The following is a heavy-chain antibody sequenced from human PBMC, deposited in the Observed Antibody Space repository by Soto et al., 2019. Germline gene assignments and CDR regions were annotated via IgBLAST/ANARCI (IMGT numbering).Heavy chain of an antibody. V-gene: IGHV3-23*01. Sequence: PGGSLRLSCVASGFAFSSYAMSWVRQAPGKGLEWVSAISGSGGSTYYADSVKGRFTISRDNSKNTLYLQMNSLRAEDTAVYYAEKERGYEQFDYWGQVTLVTVS. J-gene: IGHJ4*02. CDR2: ISGSGGST. CDR1: GFAFSSYA. D-gene: IGHD5-12*01. CDR3: EKERGYEQFDY.